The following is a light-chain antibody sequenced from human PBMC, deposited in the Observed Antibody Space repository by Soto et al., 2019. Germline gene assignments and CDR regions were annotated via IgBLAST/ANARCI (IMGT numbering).Light chain of an antibody. V-gene: IGKV3-15*01. J-gene: IGKJ2*01. Sequence: EIVMTQSPATLSVSPGERATLSCRASQSVSSNLAWYQQKPGQAPRLLIYGASTRATDIPARFSGSGSGTEFTLTSSSLLSEDFAVYYCQQYNNWPPLFGQGTKLEIK. CDR1: QSVSSN. CDR2: GAS. CDR3: QQYNNWPPL.